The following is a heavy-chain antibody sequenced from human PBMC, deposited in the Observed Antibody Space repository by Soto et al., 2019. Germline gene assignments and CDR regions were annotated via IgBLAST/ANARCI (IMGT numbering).Heavy chain of an antibody. V-gene: IGHV4-59*08. CDR3: ARLVAGTAAHHDY. CDR1: GDSISSYH. D-gene: IGHD6-19*01. Sequence: QVQLQESGPGLVKPSETLSLTCTVSGDSISSYHWSWIRQPPGKGLEWIGYMHYSGSTKYNPSLKSRSTISVDTLRNQFSRKPNSVTAADPAVYYCARLVAGTAAHHDYWGQGTLVTVSS. J-gene: IGHJ4*02. CDR2: MHYSGST.